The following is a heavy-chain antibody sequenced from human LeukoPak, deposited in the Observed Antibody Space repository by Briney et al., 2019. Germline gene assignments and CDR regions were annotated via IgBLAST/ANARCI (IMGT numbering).Heavy chain of an antibody. CDR2: IYYSGST. J-gene: IGHJ5*02. V-gene: IGHV4-59*01. D-gene: IGHD3-10*01. CDR3: ARGHLLWFGEFVNWFDP. CDR1: GGSISSYY. Sequence: SETLSLTCTVSGGSISSYYWSWIRQPPGKGLEWIGYIYYSGSTNYNPSLKSRVTISIDTSKNQFSLKLSSVTAADTAVYYCARGHLLWFGEFVNWFDPWGQGTLVTVSS.